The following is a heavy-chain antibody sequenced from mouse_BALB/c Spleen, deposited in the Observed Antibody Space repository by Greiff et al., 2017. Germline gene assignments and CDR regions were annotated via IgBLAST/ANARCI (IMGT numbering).Heavy chain of an antibody. J-gene: IGHJ2*01. V-gene: IGHV5-6-4*01. CDR1: GFTFSSYA. D-gene: IGHD1-1*01. CDR3: TREAITTDYFDY. Sequence: EVQVVESGGGLVKPGGSLKLSCAASGFTFSSYAMSWVRQSPEKRLEWVAEISSGGSYTYYPDSVKGRFTISRDNAKNTLYLQMSSLKSEDTAMYYCTREAITTDYFDYWGQGTTLTVSS. CDR2: ISSGGSYT.